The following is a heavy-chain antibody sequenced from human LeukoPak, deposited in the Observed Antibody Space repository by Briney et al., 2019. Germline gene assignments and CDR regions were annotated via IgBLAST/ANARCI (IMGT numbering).Heavy chain of an antibody. Sequence: SQTLSLTCTVSGGSISSGGYYWGWIRQPPGKGLEWIGSIYYSGSTYYNPSLKSRVTISVDTSKNQFSLKLSSVTAADTAVYYCARERGCSGGSCYSGFFDYWGQGTLVTVSS. J-gene: IGHJ4*02. CDR2: IYYSGST. CDR3: ARERGCSGGSCYSGFFDY. V-gene: IGHV4-39*07. CDR1: GGSISSGGYY. D-gene: IGHD2-15*01.